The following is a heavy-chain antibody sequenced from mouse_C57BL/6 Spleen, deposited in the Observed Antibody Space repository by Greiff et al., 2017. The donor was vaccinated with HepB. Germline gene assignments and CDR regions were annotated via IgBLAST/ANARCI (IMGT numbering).Heavy chain of an antibody. CDR1: GYTFTDYE. D-gene: IGHD1-1*01. V-gene: IGHV1-15*01. CDR2: IDPETGGT. CDR3: TRFHYGSSSFAY. J-gene: IGHJ3*01. Sequence: VKLMESGAELVRPGASVTLSCKASGYTFTDYEMHWVKQTPVHGLEWIGAIDPETGGTAYNQKFKGKAILTADKSSSTAYMELRSLTSEDSAVYYCTRFHYGSSSFAYWGQVTLVTVSA.